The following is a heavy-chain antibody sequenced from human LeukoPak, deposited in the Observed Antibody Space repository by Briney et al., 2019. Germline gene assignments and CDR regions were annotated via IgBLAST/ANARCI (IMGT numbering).Heavy chain of an antibody. CDR1: NDSFSNYY. V-gene: IGHV4-59*01. D-gene: IGHD5-24*01. J-gene: IGHJ4*02. CDR3: ARASMRRRDGYNRHYEVDY. Sequence: SETLSLTCTVSNDSFSNYYWTWIRQSPGKALERIGYVYYSDKTHYNPSLNSRVIISVDTSQNQFSLRLSSVTAADTAVYYCARASMRRRDGYNRHYEVDYWGQGTLVTVSS. CDR2: VYYSDKT.